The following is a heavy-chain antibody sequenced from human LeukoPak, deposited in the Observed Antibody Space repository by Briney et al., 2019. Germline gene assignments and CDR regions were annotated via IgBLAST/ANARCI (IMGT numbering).Heavy chain of an antibody. CDR3: ARVVGVRGPRRPFDY. CDR1: GGSFSGYY. CDR2: INHSGST. D-gene: IGHD3-10*01. J-gene: IGHJ4*02. V-gene: IGHV4-34*01. Sequence: SETLSLTCAVYGGSFSGYYWSWIRQPPGKGLEWIGEINHSGSTNYNPSLKSRVTVSVDTSKNQFSLKLSSVTAADTALYYCARVVGVRGPRRPFDYWGQGTLVTVSS.